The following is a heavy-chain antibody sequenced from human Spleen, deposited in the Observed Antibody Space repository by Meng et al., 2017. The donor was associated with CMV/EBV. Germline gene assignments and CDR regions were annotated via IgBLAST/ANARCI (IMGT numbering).Heavy chain of an antibody. CDR2: ISPYNGKT. V-gene: IGHV1-18*03. Sequence: ASVKVSCKASGYTFINYDISWVRQAPGQGLEWMGWISPYNGKTNYAQNLQGRLTMTTDTSTSTAYMELRSLRSDDMAVYYCVRVVYAPPRGFDPWGQGTLVTVSS. CDR3: VRVVYAPPRGFDP. CDR1: GYTFINYD. J-gene: IGHJ5*02. D-gene: IGHD5/OR15-5a*01.